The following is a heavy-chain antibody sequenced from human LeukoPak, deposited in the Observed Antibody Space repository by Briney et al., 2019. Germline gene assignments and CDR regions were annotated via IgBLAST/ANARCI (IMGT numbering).Heavy chain of an antibody. V-gene: IGHV3-23*01. CDR2: ISPSGGDT. J-gene: IGHJ4*02. D-gene: IGHD3-10*01. CDR1: GFTFSTCA. Sequence: GGSLRLSCEASGFTFSTCAMTWVRQGPGKGLEWVAAISPSGGDTYYADSVKGRFTISRDNSKNTLYLQMNSLRAEDTAVYYCAKLTMVRDPDYWGQGTLVTVSS. CDR3: AKLTMVRDPDY.